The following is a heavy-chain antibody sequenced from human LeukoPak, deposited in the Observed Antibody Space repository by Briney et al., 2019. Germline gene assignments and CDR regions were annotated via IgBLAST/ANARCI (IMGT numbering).Heavy chain of an antibody. J-gene: IGHJ4*02. Sequence: SETLSLTCTVSGGSISSYYWSWIWQPPGNGLAWIGYIYYSGSTNYNPSLKRRVTISVDTSKNQFSLKLSSVTAADTAVYYCARFGSVGGYVLDYWGQGTLVTVSS. CDR1: GGSISSYY. CDR3: ARFGSVGGYVLDY. CDR2: IYYSGST. V-gene: IGHV4-59*01. D-gene: IGHD5-12*01.